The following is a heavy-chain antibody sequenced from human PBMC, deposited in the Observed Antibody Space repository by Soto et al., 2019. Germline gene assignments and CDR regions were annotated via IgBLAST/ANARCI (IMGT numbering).Heavy chain of an antibody. V-gene: IGHV1-18*01. Sequence: QIQLVQSGAEVKKPGASVKVSCKASGYNFFDYGVNWVRQAPGQGLEWMGWVSPKSGNTDYARKVQGRVTMTTDISTSTAYMELRGLISDDTGVYYCARGRTVSSIGPLLVWGQGTLVSVSS. CDR3: ARGRTVSSIGPLLV. CDR1: GYNFFDYG. CDR2: VSPKSGNT. J-gene: IGHJ1*01. D-gene: IGHD1-1*01.